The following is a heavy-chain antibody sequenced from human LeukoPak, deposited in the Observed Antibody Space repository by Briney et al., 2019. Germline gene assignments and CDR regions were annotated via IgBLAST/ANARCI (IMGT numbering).Heavy chain of an antibody. D-gene: IGHD4-17*01. Sequence: GGPLRLSCAASRFTFSSYAMDWVRQAPGKGLEWLSYISSGSSAIFYSDSVKGRFTIFRDNAKNSLYLQMNSLRDEDTAVYYCARDRDYGFDYWGQGTLVTVSS. J-gene: IGHJ4*02. V-gene: IGHV3-48*02. CDR3: ARDRDYGFDY. CDR1: RFTFSSYA. CDR2: ISSGSSAI.